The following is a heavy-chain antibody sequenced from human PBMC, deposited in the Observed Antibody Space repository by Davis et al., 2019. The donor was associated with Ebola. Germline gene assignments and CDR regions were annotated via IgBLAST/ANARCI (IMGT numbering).Heavy chain of an antibody. CDR2: IYTGDSDT. CDR3: ARYDANHYGPRPVWDV. CDR1: GYTFTSYW. Sequence: KVSCKGSGYTFTSYWIAWVRQVPGKGLEWMGIIYTGDSDTRYSPSFQGQVTISADKSIGTAYLQWSSLKASDTAMYYCARYDANHYGPRPVWDVWGKGTSVTVSS. V-gene: IGHV5-51*01. J-gene: IGHJ6*04. D-gene: IGHD3-10*01.